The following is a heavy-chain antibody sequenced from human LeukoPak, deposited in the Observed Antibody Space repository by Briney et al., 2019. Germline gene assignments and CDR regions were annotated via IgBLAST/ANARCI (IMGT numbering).Heavy chain of an antibody. CDR2: INPNSGGT. J-gene: IGHJ4*02. Sequence: ASVKVSCKASGYTFTGYYMHWVRQAPGQGLEWMGWINPNSGGTNYAQKFQGRVTMTRDTSISTAYMELCRLRSDDTAVYYCASGGSGSYAPFYFDYWGQGTLVTVSS. CDR1: GYTFTGYY. V-gene: IGHV1-2*02. CDR3: ASGGSGSYAPFYFDY. D-gene: IGHD3-10*01.